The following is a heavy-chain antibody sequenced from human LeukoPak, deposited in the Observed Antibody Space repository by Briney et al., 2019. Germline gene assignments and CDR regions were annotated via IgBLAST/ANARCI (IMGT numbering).Heavy chain of an antibody. CDR2: IIPIFGTA. V-gene: IGHV1-69*05. CDR1: GGTFSSYA. CDR3: ARVLEVVGTYYFDY. J-gene: IGHJ4*02. Sequence: SVKVSCKACGGTFSSYAISWVRQAPGQGLEWMGGIIPIFGTANYAQKFQGRVTITTDESTSTAYMELSSLRSEDTAVYYCARVLEVVGTYYFDYWGQGTLVTVSS. D-gene: IGHD3-22*01.